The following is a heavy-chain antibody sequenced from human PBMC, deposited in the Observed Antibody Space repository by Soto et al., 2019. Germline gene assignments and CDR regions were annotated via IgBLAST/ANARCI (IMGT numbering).Heavy chain of an antibody. D-gene: IGHD3-22*01. J-gene: IGHJ6*02. CDR3: ARVVDYCDPYYYYGMDV. CDR1: GFTFSSYS. Sequence: GGSLRLSCAASGFTFSSYSMNWVRQAPGKGLEWVSSISCSTSYIYYADSVKGRFTISRDNAKNSLYLQMNSLRAEDTAVYYCARVVDYCDPYYYYGMDVWGQGTTVTISS. CDR2: ISCSTSYI. V-gene: IGHV3-21*01.